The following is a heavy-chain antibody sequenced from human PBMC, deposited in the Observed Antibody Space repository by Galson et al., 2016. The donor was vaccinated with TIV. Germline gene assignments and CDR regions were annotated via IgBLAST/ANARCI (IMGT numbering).Heavy chain of an antibody. CDR1: GFTFSSYA. V-gene: IGHV3-30-3*01. CDR2: ISYEGSNK. Sequence: SLRLSCAASGFTFSSYAMHWVRQAPGKGLEWVAVISYEGSNKFYADSVKGRFTFSRDNSKNTMFLQMHSLRAEDTAVYYCAIDRGSNALFDLWGQGTLVTVTS. J-gene: IGHJ5*02. CDR3: AIDRGSNALFDL. D-gene: IGHD3-10*01.